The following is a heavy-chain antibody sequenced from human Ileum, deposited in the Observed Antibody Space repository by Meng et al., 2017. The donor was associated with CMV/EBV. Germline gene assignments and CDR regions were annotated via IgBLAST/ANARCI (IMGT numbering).Heavy chain of an antibody. J-gene: IGHJ4*02. Sequence: FTFSAYGMHWVRQAPGKGLDWVAVIPFDGTNKYYADSVKGRFTISRDNSKNILYLQMNNLRAEDTAVYYCAKVPTNEYFYDNSSISYWGQGTLVTVSS. CDR2: IPFDGTNK. D-gene: IGHD3-22*01. CDR3: AKVPTNEYFYDNSSISY. V-gene: IGHV3-30*18. CDR1: FTFSAYG.